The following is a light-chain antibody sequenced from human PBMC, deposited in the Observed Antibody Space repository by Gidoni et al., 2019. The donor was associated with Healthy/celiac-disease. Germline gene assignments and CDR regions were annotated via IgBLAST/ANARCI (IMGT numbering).Light chain of an antibody. J-gene: IGKJ5*01. CDR3: QQRSNWPPIT. CDR1: QSVSSY. Sequence: EIVLTQSPATLSLPPGERATLSCRASQSVSSYLAWYQQKPGQAPRLLIYDASNRATGIPARFSGSGSGTDFTLTISSLEPEDFAVYYGQQRSNWPPITFGQGTRLEIK. V-gene: IGKV3-11*01. CDR2: DAS.